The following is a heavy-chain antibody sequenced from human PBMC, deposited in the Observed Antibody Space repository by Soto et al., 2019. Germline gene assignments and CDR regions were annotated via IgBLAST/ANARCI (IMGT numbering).Heavy chain of an antibody. V-gene: IGHV4-30-4*01. Sequence: QVQLQESGPGLVKPSQTLSLTCTVSGGSISSGDYYWSWIRQPPGKGLEWIGYIYYSGSTYYNPSLKSRVTISVDTSKNQFSLKLSSVTAADTAVYYCARELEGIGGSYYYYGMDVWGQGTTVTVSS. CDR2: IYYSGST. D-gene: IGHD3-10*01. CDR3: ARELEGIGGSYYYYGMDV. CDR1: GGSISSGDYY. J-gene: IGHJ6*02.